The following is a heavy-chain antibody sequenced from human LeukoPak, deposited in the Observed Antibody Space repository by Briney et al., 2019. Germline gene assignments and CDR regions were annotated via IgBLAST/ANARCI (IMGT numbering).Heavy chain of an antibody. CDR1: GFIFSTYA. CDR2: ISGSGMTT. D-gene: IGHD5-18*01. Sequence: PGGSLRLSCAASGFIFSTYAMTWVRQAPRKGLEWVSAISGSGMTTNYADSVKGRFTISRDNSKNTLYLQMTSLRAEDTAVYYCAKDRGNSYGHFDNWGQGTLVTVSS. CDR3: AKDRGNSYGHFDN. J-gene: IGHJ4*02. V-gene: IGHV3-23*01.